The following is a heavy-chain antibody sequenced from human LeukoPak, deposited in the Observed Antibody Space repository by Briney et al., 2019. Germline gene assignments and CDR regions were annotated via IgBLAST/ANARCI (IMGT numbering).Heavy chain of an antibody. Sequence: AGGSLRLSCTASGFTFGDYAMSWVRQAPGKGLEWVAFIRYDGSNKYYADSVKGRFTISRDNSKNTLYLQMNSLRAEDTAVYYCAKDSNKLEHPAEAFDIWGQGTMVTVSS. D-gene: IGHD1/OR15-1a*01. CDR2: IRYDGSNK. J-gene: IGHJ3*02. CDR3: AKDSNKLEHPAEAFDI. CDR1: GFTFGDYA. V-gene: IGHV3-30*02.